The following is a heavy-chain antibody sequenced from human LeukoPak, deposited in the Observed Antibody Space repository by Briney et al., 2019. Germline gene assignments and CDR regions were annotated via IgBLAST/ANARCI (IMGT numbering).Heavy chain of an antibody. V-gene: IGHV1-2*02. CDR1: GYTFTGYY. D-gene: IGHD5-18*01. Sequence: ASVKVSCKASGYTFTGYYMHWARQAPGQGLEWMGWINPNSGGTNYAQKFQGRVTMTRDTSISTAYMELSRPRSDDTAVYYCARRFPRSAAIDYWGQGTLVTVSS. CDR3: ARRFPRSAAIDY. J-gene: IGHJ4*02. CDR2: INPNSGGT.